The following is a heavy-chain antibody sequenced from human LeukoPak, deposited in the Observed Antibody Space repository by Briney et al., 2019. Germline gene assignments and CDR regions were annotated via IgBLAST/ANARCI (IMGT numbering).Heavy chain of an antibody. J-gene: IGHJ3*01. CDR1: GFTFSSCW. CDR3: AREYYYNSGA. D-gene: IGHD3-10*01. V-gene: IGHV3-66*01. Sequence: GGSLRLSCAASGFTFSSCWMHWVRQAPGKGLEWVSVIYSGGTTYYADSVEGRFTMSRDNSKNTVYLQMNGLRVEDTAVYYCAREYYYNSGAWGQGTMVTVSS. CDR2: IYSGGTT.